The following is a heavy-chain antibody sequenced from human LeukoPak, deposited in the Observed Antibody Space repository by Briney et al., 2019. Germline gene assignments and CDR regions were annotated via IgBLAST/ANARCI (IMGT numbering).Heavy chain of an antibody. CDR2: ITATGDTA. J-gene: IGHJ4*02. CDR3: AGDRNSDWYSPLDY. V-gene: IGHV3-23*01. Sequence: GGSPRLSCVASGLTFTKCAMSWIRQAPGKGLEWVAIITATGDTAYYADSVKGRFTISRDNSRNTVYMQMVSLRAEDTAIYYCAGDRNSDWYSPLDYWGQGSQVTVSP. D-gene: IGHD6-19*01. CDR1: GLTFTKCA.